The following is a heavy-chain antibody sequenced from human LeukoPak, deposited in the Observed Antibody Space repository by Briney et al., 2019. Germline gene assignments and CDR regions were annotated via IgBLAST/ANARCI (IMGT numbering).Heavy chain of an antibody. CDR1: GFTFSSYA. CDR2: ISGSGGST. J-gene: IGHJ4*02. CDR3: AKSVVGYSYAAPIFDY. D-gene: IGHD5-18*01. Sequence: SGGSLRLSCAASGFTFSSYAMSWVRQAPGKGLEWVSAISGSGGSTYYADSVKGRFTISRDDSKNTLYLQMNSLGAEDTAVYYCAKSVVGYSYAAPIFDYWGQGTLVTVSS. V-gene: IGHV3-23*01.